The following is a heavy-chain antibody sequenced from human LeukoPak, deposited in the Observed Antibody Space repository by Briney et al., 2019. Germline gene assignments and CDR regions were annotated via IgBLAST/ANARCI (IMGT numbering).Heavy chain of an antibody. CDR2: ITTSSSDI. Sequence: GGSLRLSCAASGFTFSSYAMSWVRQAPGKGLELVSSITTSSSDIYYADSVKGRFTISRDNAKNSLYLQMNSLRADDTAVYYCAREPAWDDYWGQGTLVTVSS. V-gene: IGHV3-21*01. CDR1: GFTFSSYA. D-gene: IGHD2-2*01. CDR3: AREPAWDDY. J-gene: IGHJ4*02.